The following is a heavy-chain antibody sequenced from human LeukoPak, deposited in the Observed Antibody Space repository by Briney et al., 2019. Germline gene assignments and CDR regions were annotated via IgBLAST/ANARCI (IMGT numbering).Heavy chain of an antibody. D-gene: IGHD5-18*01. Sequence: GGSLRLSCAASRFTFSNYAMSWVRQAPGKGLEWVSSIRDSAYRTYYADSVKGRFTISRDNSKNTLYLQMNSLRAEDTAVYYCARWGSYGPTLDYWGQGTLVTVSS. CDR3: ARWGSYGPTLDY. V-gene: IGHV3-23*01. CDR2: IRDSAYRT. J-gene: IGHJ4*02. CDR1: RFTFSNYA.